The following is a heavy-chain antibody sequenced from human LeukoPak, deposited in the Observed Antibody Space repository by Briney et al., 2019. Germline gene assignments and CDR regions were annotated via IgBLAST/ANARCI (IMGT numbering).Heavy chain of an antibody. D-gene: IGHD3-10*01. J-gene: IGHJ4*02. CDR3: ASRGY. CDR2: IYSGGTT. V-gene: IGHV3-53*01. CDR1: GFTVSSYY. Sequence: QPGGSLRLSCAASGFTVSSYYMNWVRQAPGKGLEWVSVIYSGGTTFYADSVRGRSTISRDNSKNTLSLHVNLLRAEDTAVYYCASRGYWGQGTLVTVSS.